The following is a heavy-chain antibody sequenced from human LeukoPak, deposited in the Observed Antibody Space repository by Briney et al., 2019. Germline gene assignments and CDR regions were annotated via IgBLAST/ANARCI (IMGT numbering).Heavy chain of an antibody. V-gene: IGHV1-8*01. CDR3: ARGPPNWGYDY. Sequence: ASVKVTCKASGYTFTSYDFNWVRQATGQRPEWMGWMSPNSGDTGYAQKFQDRVTMTRNTSISTAYMELSSLRSDDTAVYYCARGPPNWGYDYWGPGTLVTVSS. J-gene: IGHJ4*02. D-gene: IGHD7-27*01. CDR2: MSPNSGDT. CDR1: GYTFTSYD.